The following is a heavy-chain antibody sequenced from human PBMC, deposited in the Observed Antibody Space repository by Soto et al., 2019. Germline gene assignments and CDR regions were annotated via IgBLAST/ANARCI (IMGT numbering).Heavy chain of an antibody. J-gene: IGHJ4*02. CDR2: ITASSFDT. V-gene: IGHV3-23*01. CDR3: AKRRPQYFDD. Sequence: EVQLLESGGGFIQPGGSLRLSCVASGFTFSNYAMNWVRQAQGKGLEWVSFITASSFDTYTADSVKGRFIVSRDNSKNTLYLQMNSLRVEDTAVYYCAKRRPQYFDDWGQGTLVTVSP. CDR1: GFTFSNYA.